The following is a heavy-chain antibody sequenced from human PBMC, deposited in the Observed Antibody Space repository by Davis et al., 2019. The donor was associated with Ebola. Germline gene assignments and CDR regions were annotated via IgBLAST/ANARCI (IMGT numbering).Heavy chain of an antibody. CDR3: ARDMPSVGATSY. CDR1: GFTFSTYW. J-gene: IGHJ4*02. V-gene: IGHV3-7*01. D-gene: IGHD1-26*01. Sequence: GESLKISCAASGFTFSTYWMSWVRQAPGKGLEWVASIRQDGSEKYYVDSLKGRFTISRDNAKNSLYLQMNSLRAEDTAIYYCARDMPSVGATSYWGQGTLVTVSS. CDR2: IRQDGSEK.